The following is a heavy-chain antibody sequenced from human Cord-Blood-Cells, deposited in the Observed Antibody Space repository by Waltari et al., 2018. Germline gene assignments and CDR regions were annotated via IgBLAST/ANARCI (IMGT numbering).Heavy chain of an antibody. CDR1: GFTFSSYS. Sequence: EVQLVESGGGLVKPGGSLRLSCAASGFTFSSYSMNWVRQAPGKGLEWVSSISSSSSYIYYADSVKGRFTISRDNAKNSLYLQMNSLRAEDTAVYYCARDRRGGWYFDLWGRGTLVTVSS. J-gene: IGHJ2*01. D-gene: IGHD3-10*01. V-gene: IGHV3-21*01. CDR2: ISSSSSYI. CDR3: ARDRRGGWYFDL.